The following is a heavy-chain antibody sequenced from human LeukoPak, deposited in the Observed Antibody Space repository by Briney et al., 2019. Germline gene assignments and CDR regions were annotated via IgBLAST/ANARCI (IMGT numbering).Heavy chain of an antibody. CDR1: GFTFSSYS. V-gene: IGHV3-21*01. Sequence: GRSLRLSSAASGFTFSSYSMNWVRQAPGKGLEWVSSISSSSSYIYYADSVKGRFTISRDNAKNSLYLQMNSLRAENTAVYYCARDQVGATTGGDSYWGQGTLVTVSS. J-gene: IGHJ4*02. CDR2: ISSSSSYI. CDR3: ARDQVGATTGGDSY. D-gene: IGHD1-26*01.